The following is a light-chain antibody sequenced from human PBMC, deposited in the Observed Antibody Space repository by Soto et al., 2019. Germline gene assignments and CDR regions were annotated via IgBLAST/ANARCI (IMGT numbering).Light chain of an antibody. CDR3: QQATSSPPS. CDR1: QGISNW. J-gene: IGKJ4*01. CDR2: TGS. V-gene: IGKV1-12*01. Sequence: DIQMTQSPSSVSASVGDRVSITCRASQGISNWLAWYQQKPGRAPKLLIYTGSSLQSGVPSRFSGTGSGTDFPLTISSLQPEDVATYYCQQATSSPPSCGGGPKVEIK.